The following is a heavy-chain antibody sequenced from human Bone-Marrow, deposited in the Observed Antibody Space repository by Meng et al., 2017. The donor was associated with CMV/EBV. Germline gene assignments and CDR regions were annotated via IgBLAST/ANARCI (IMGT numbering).Heavy chain of an antibody. D-gene: IGHD3-22*01. J-gene: IGHJ4*02. V-gene: IGHV1-69*05. CDR1: GGTFSSYA. CDR2: IIPIFGTA. Sequence: SVKVSCKASGGTFSSYAIRWVRQAPGQGLEWMGGIIPIFGTANYAQKFQGRVTITTDESTSTAYMELSSLRSEDTAVYYCARGPIPYYDSSGYSIWGQGTLVTVSS. CDR3: ARGPIPYYDSSGYSI.